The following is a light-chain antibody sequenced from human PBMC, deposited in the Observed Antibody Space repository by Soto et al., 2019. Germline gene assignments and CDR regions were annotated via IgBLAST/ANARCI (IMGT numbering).Light chain of an antibody. CDR1: QSISSW. V-gene: IGKV1-5*03. J-gene: IGKJ2*01. Sequence: DIQMTQSPSTLSASVGDRVTITCRASQSISSWLAWYQQKPGKAPKLLIYKAPSLESGVPARFSGSGSGTEFTRTISSLQPDDFATYYCQQYNSYPVTFGQGTKLEIK. CDR2: KAP. CDR3: QQYNSYPVT.